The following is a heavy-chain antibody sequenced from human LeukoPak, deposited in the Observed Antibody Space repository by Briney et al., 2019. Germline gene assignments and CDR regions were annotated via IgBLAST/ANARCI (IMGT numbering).Heavy chain of an antibody. CDR1: GFTFSSYA. CDR3: AKMGGYCSSTTCYAFDY. CDR2: ISGNGGNT. J-gene: IGHJ4*02. V-gene: IGHV3-23*01. D-gene: IGHD2-2*01. Sequence: GGSLRLSCAASGFTFSSYAMSWVRQAPGRGLEWVSVISGNGGNTYYADSVTGRFTISRDSSKNTLYLQMNSLRAEDTAVYYCAKMGGYCSSTTCYAFDYWGQGTLVTVSS.